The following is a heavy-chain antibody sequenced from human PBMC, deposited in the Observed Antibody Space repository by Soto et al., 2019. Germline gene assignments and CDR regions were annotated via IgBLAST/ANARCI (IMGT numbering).Heavy chain of an antibody. Sequence: ASVKVSCKASGYTFTGYFMHWVRQAPGQGLEWMGWINPNSGDTNYPQKFQGWVTMTRDTSINTAYMEVSRLSSDDTAVYYCARELAGGMDVWGQGTTVTVSS. CDR1: GYTFTGYF. J-gene: IGHJ6*02. V-gene: IGHV1-2*04. CDR2: INPNSGDT. CDR3: ARELAGGMDV.